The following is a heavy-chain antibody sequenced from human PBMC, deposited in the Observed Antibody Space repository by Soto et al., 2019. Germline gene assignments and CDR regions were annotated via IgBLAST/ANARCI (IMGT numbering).Heavy chain of an antibody. CDR3: AGSITATLTGWFDP. CDR1: GYTFTSYY. Sequence: QVQLVQSGAEVKKPGASVKVSCKASGYTFTSYYMHWVRQAPGQGLEWMGIINPSGGSTSYAQKFQGRVTTTRVTSRRTSYMELSSLRAEDTAVYYCAGSITATLTGWFDPWGQGTLVTVSS. D-gene: IGHD4-17*01. CDR2: INPSGGST. V-gene: IGHV1-46*01. J-gene: IGHJ5*02.